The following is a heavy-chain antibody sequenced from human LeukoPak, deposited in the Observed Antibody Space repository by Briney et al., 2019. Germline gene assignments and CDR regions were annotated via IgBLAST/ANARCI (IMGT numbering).Heavy chain of an antibody. J-gene: IGHJ6*03. Sequence: SVKVSCKASGGTFSSYAISGGRQAPGQGLEGMGGIIPIFGTANYAQKFQGRVTITADESTSTAYMELSSLRSEDTAVYYCAAQGGGAVGATLDYYYYMDVWGKGTTVTVSS. V-gene: IGHV1-69*13. CDR3: AAQGGGAVGATLDYYYYMDV. CDR1: GGTFSSYA. CDR2: IIPIFGTA. D-gene: IGHD1-26*01.